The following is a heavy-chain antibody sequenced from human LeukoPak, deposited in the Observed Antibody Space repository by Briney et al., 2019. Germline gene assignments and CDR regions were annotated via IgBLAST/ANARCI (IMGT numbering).Heavy chain of an antibody. Sequence: GGPLRLSCAASGFTFSSYSMNWVRQAPGKGLEWVSSISSSSSYIYYADSVKGRFTISRDNAKNSLYLQMNSLRAEDTAVYYCARGTGFFTMVRGVISPFDYWGQGTLVTVSS. D-gene: IGHD3-10*01. J-gene: IGHJ4*02. CDR2: ISSSSSYI. V-gene: IGHV3-21*01. CDR3: ARGTGFFTMVRGVISPFDY. CDR1: GFTFSSYS.